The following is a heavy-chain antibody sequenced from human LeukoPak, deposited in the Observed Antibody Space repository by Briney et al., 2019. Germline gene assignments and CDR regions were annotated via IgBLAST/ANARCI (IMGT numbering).Heavy chain of an antibody. Sequence: SETLSLTCTVSVGSIGSYYWNWIRQPPGKGLEWIGYVSYSGSTNYNPSLKSRVTMSVDKSKNQFSLKLSSVTAADTAVYFCARATSGYYFDFWDQGTLVIVSS. CDR1: VGSIGSYY. CDR3: ARATSGYYFDF. V-gene: IGHV4-59*01. D-gene: IGHD3-22*01. CDR2: VSYSGST. J-gene: IGHJ4*02.